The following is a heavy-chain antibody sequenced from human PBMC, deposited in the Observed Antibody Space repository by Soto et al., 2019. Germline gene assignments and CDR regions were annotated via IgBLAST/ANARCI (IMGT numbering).Heavy chain of an antibody. CDR1: GFTFDDYA. Sequence: GGSLRLSCAASGFTFDDYAMHWVRQAPGKGLEWVSGISWNSGSIGYADSVKGRFTISRDNAKNSLYLQMNSLRAEDTALYYCAKQPHYYYYMDVWGKGTTVTVSS. CDR2: ISWNSGSI. CDR3: AKQPHYYYYMDV. J-gene: IGHJ6*03. V-gene: IGHV3-9*01.